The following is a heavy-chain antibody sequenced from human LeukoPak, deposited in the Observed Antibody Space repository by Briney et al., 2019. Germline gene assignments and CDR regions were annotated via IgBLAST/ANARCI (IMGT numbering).Heavy chain of an antibody. J-gene: IGHJ4*02. Sequence: GRSLRLSCAASGFTFDDYAMHWVRQAPGKGLEWVSGISWNSGSIGYADSVKGRFTISRDNAKYSLYLQMNSLRAEDTAVYYCLRMGSSAYTLIWGQGTLVTVSS. D-gene: IGHD3-22*01. V-gene: IGHV3-9*01. CDR1: GFTFDDYA. CDR3: LRMGSSAYTLI. CDR2: ISWNSGSI.